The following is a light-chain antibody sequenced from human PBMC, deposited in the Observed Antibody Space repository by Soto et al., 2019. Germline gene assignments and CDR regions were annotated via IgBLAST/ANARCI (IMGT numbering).Light chain of an antibody. V-gene: IGKV1-5*03. J-gene: IGKJ4*01. Sequence: DIQMTQSLSTLSASVGDRVTITCRASQSISYWLAWYQQKPGKAPNLLIYKASSLKSGVPSRFSGSGSGTDFTLTISSLQPDDFATYYCQQYHSYPLTFGGGTKVEIK. CDR3: QQYHSYPLT. CDR1: QSISYW. CDR2: KAS.